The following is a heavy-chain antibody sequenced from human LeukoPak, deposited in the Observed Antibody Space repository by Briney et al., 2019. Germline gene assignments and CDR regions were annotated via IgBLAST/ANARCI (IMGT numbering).Heavy chain of an antibody. Sequence: SETLSLTCTVSGGSISSYYWSWIRQPAGKGLEWIGRIYTSGSTNYNPSLKSRVTMSVDTSKNQFSLKLSSVTAADTAVHYCARDRIAAAGTTHPGYYYYMDVWGKGTTVTISS. J-gene: IGHJ6*03. CDR3: ARDRIAAAGTTHPGYYYYMDV. CDR1: GGSISSYY. CDR2: IYTSGST. D-gene: IGHD6-13*01. V-gene: IGHV4-4*07.